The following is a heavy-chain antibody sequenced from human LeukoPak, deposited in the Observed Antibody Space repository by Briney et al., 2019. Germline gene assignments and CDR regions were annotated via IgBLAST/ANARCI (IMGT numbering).Heavy chain of an antibody. CDR2: ISGSGDNT. J-gene: IGHJ4*02. CDR1: GFTFSSYA. Sequence: GGSLRLSCAASGFTFSSYAMSWIRQAPGKGLEWVSGISGSGDNTYYADSVKGRFTISRDNSKNTLYVQVNSLGTEDTAAYYCAKGSYYDSSGSFYFDYWGQGTLVTVSS. D-gene: IGHD3-22*01. CDR3: AKGSYYDSSGSFYFDY. V-gene: IGHV3-23*01.